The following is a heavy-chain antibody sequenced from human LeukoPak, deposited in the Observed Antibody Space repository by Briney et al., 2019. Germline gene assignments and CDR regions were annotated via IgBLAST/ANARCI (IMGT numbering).Heavy chain of an antibody. Sequence: GGSLRLSCAASGFTFSSYAMHWVRQAPGKGLEWVAVISYDGSNKYYADSVKGRFTISRDNSKNTLYLQMNSLRAEDTAVYYCARGPGPWLADYFDYWGQGTLVTVSS. V-gene: IGHV3-30*04. D-gene: IGHD5-12*01. CDR1: GFTFSSYA. CDR2: ISYDGSNK. CDR3: ARGPGPWLADYFDY. J-gene: IGHJ4*02.